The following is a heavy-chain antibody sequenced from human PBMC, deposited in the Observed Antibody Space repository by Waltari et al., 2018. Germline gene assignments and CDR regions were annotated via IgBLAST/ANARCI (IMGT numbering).Heavy chain of an antibody. V-gene: IGHV1-69*01. CDR2: IIPIFGTA. CDR3: ARPARGYSYGPPDQFDY. Sequence: QVQLVQSGAEVKKPGSSVKVSCKASGGTFSSYAISWVQQAPGQGLEWMGGIIPIFGTANYAQKFQGRVTSTADESTSTAYMELSSLRSEDTAVYYCARPARGYSYGPPDQFDYWGQGTLVTVSS. D-gene: IGHD5-18*01. CDR1: GGTFSSYA. J-gene: IGHJ4*02.